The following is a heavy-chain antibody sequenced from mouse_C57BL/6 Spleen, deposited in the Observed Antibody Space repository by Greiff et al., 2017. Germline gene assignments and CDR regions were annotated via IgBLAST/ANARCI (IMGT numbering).Heavy chain of an antibody. Sequence: VQLQQSGPELVKPGASVKISCTASGYSFTGYYMNWVKQSPEKSLEWIGEINPSTGGTTYNQKFKAKATLTVDKSSSTAYMQLKSLTSEDSAVYYCAREGIYYGNYYAMDYWGQGTSVTVSS. CDR2: INPSTGGT. CDR1: GYSFTGYY. V-gene: IGHV1-42*01. CDR3: AREGIYYGNYYAMDY. J-gene: IGHJ4*01. D-gene: IGHD2-1*01.